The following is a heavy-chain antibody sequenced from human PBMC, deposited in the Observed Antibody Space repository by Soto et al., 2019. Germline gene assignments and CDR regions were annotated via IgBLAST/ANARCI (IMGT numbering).Heavy chain of an antibody. CDR2: IYYSGST. V-gene: IGHV4-31*03. CDR1: GGSISSGGYY. D-gene: IGHD3-16*01. CDR3: AGAPRGMSRNWYFDL. Sequence: QVQLQESGPGLVKPSQTLSLTCTVSGGSISSGGYYWSWIRQHPGQGLEWFGYIYYSGSTYYNPSLMTGVTSTVHSSKNQFSLTVSAVAAAYTAVDCCAGAPRGMSRNWYFDLWGRGTLVTVSS. J-gene: IGHJ2*01.